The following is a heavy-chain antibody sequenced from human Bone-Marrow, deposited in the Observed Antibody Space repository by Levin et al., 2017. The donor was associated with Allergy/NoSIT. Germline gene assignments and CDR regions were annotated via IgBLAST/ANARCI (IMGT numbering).Heavy chain of an antibody. J-gene: IGHJ6*03. CDR1: GGPISAYY. CDR2: IYYSGNT. CDR3: ARGPDTAIIFFSHDYMDV. D-gene: IGHD1-14*01. V-gene: IGHV4-59*01. Sequence: SETLSLTCTVSGGPISAYYWNWIRQAPGKGLEWIGHIYYSGNTNYNPSLKSRLTMSVDTSKNQFSLRLRSVTAADTAVYYCARGPDTAIIFFSHDYMDVWGIGTPVTVSS.